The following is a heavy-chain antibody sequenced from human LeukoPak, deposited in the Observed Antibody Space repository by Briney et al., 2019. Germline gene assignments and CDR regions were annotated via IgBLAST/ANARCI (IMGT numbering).Heavy chain of an antibody. CDR3: ARVSGWEPSRLISGWFDP. Sequence: PSETLSLTCTVSGGSISSYYWSWIRQPPGKGLEWIGYIYYSGSTNYNPSLKSRVTISVDTSKNQFSLKLSSVTAADTAVYYCARVSGWEPSRLISGWFDPWGQGTLVTVSS. J-gene: IGHJ5*02. D-gene: IGHD6-19*01. CDR2: IYYSGST. V-gene: IGHV4-59*08. CDR1: GGSISSYY.